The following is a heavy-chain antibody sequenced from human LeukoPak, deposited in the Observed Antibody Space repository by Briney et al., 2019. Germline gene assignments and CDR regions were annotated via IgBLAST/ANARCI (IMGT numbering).Heavy chain of an antibody. CDR1: GFTFSSYA. Sequence: GGSLRLSCAASGFTFSSYAMSWVRQAPGKRLEWVSAISGSGGSTYYADSVEGRFTISRDNSKNTLYLQMNSLRAEDTAVYYCAKSWGISPDWYFDLWGRGTLVTVSS. D-gene: IGHD3-16*01. J-gene: IGHJ2*01. CDR2: ISGSGGST. V-gene: IGHV3-23*01. CDR3: AKSWGISPDWYFDL.